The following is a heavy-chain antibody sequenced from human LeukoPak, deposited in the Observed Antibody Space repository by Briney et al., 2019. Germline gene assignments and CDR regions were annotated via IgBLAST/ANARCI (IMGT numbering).Heavy chain of an antibody. CDR2: ISSSGT. CDR1: GDSLSDNY. V-gene: IGHV4-59*08. Sequence: SETLSLTCTVSGDSLSDNYWGWIRQPPGKGLECVGYISSSGTAYHPPLKSRLTISKDPSKSQFSLTLSSVPAADTAVYHCARHVYGKGMYVWGKGTTVTVSS. J-gene: IGHJ6*04. CDR3: ARHVYGKGMYV. D-gene: IGHD4-17*01.